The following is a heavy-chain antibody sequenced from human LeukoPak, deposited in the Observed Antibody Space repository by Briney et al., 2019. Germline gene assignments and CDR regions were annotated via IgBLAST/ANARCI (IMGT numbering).Heavy chain of an antibody. Sequence: GGSLRLSCAASGFTFSSYWMSWVRQAPGKGLEWVANIKQDGSEKYYVDSVKGRFTISRDNAKNSLYLQMNSLGAEDTAVYYCARGHYYGSGEPDYWGQGTLVTVSS. CDR3: ARGHYYGSGEPDY. J-gene: IGHJ4*02. CDR1: GFTFSSYW. D-gene: IGHD3-10*01. V-gene: IGHV3-7*01. CDR2: IKQDGSEK.